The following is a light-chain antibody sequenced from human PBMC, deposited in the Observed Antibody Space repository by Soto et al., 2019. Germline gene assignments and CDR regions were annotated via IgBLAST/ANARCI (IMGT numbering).Light chain of an antibody. J-gene: IGLJ3*02. Sequence: QSALTQPPSASGSPGQSVIISCTGTSSDVGAYNYVSWYQQRPGQAPKLIIYEVNKRPSGVPDRFSGSKSGNTASLTVSGLQPEDEADYYCNSYIGNYNFAFGGGTKVTVL. CDR2: EVN. CDR3: NSYIGNYNFA. CDR1: SSDVGAYNY. V-gene: IGLV2-8*01.